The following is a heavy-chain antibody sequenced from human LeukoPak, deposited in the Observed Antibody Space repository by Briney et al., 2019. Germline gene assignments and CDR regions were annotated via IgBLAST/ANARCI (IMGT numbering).Heavy chain of an antibody. CDR2: ISSSGSTI. J-gene: IGHJ4*02. V-gene: IGHV3-48*03. CDR3: ARPYSGGWYEFDY. CDR1: GFTFSSYE. D-gene: IGHD6-19*01. Sequence: GGSLRLSCAASGFTFSSYEMNWVRQAPGKGLEWVSYISSSGSTIYYADSVKGRFTISRDNAKNSLYLQMNSLRAEDTAVYYCARPYSGGWYEFDYWGQGTLVTVSS.